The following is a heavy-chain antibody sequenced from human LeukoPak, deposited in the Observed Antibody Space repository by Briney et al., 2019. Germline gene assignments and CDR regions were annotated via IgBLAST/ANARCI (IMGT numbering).Heavy chain of an antibody. CDR1: GFTLRTYA. J-gene: IGHJ4*01. D-gene: IGHD5-12*01. Sequence: GGSLRLSCVASGFTLRTYAMSWVRQAPGKGLEWVSAISGSAGFTYYADAVRGRFTVSRDISTNTVFLQMDSPRAGDTAVYYCAKEYSGYDFDCWGQGTLVTVSS. CDR3: AKEYSGYDFDC. V-gene: IGHV3-23*01. CDR2: ISGSAGFT.